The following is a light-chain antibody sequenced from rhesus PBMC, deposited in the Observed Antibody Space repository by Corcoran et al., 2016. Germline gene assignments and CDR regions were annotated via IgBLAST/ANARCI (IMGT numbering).Light chain of an antibody. V-gene: IGKV3-35*01. Sequence: EIVLTQSPATLSLSPGERATLSCRASQSVSSTLAWYQQKPGQAPGLLSYDASSGATGIPDRLSGRGYGTDFTLTLSSLEPEDVGLYSCQQYSNLPYSFGQGTKVEIK. CDR2: DAS. CDR3: QQYSNLPYS. CDR1: QSVSST. J-gene: IGKJ2*01.